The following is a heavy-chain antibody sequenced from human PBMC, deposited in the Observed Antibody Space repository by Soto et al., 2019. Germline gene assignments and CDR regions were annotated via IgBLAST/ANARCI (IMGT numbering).Heavy chain of an antibody. CDR2: ISSSSSYI. CDR1: GFTFSSYS. CDR3: ASHYGGYIVYFDY. D-gene: IGHD5-12*01. V-gene: IGHV3-21*01. Sequence: EVQLVESGGGLVKPGGSLRLSCAASGFTFSSYSMNWVRQAPGKGLEWVSSISSSSSYIYYADSVKGRFTISRHNAKNSLYLQMNSLRAEDTAVYYCASHYGGYIVYFDYWGQGTLVTVSS. J-gene: IGHJ4*02.